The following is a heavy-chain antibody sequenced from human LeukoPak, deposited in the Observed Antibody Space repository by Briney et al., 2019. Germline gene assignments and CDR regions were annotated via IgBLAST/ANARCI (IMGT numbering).Heavy chain of an antibody. D-gene: IGHD3-22*01. CDR3: ARGQYYYYDSSGYPNWFDP. J-gene: IGHJ5*02. CDR2: INPSGGST. Sequence: ASVKVSCKASGYTFTSYDINWVRQAPGQGLEWMGIINPSGGSTSYAQKFQGRVTMTRDMSTSTVYMELSSLRPEDTAVYYCARGQYYYYDSSGYPNWFDPWGQGTLVTVSS. CDR1: GYTFTSYD. V-gene: IGHV1-46*01.